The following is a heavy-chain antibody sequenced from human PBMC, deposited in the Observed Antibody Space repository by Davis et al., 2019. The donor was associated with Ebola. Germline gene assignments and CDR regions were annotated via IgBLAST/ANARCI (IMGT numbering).Heavy chain of an antibody. J-gene: IGHJ6*02. V-gene: IGHV3-30*18. CDR1: GFTFSSYG. Sequence: PGGSLRLSCAASGFTFSSYGMHWVRQAPGKGLEWVAVISYDGSNKYYADSVKGRFTISRDNSKNTLYLQMNSLRAEDTAVYYCAKTVVRFLEWYNYYYYGMDVWGQGTTVTVSS. D-gene: IGHD3-3*01. CDR2: ISYDGSNK. CDR3: AKTVVRFLEWYNYYYYGMDV.